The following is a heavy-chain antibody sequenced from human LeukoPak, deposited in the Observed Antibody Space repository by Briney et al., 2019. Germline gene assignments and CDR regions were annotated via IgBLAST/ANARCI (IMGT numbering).Heavy chain of an antibody. Sequence: GPSVKVSSKAFGVTVTSSVISLVRQAPVQGLEWGWGVIPIFGTANYAQKFQGRVTITTDESASTAYMELTSLNCDVTDGYYCARKRRDGSNYGPNFDYWGQGTLVTVSS. D-gene: IGHD5-24*01. CDR3: ARKRRDGSNYGPNFDY. CDR1: GVTVTSSV. CDR2: VIPIFGTA. J-gene: IGHJ4*02. V-gene: IGHV1-69*05.